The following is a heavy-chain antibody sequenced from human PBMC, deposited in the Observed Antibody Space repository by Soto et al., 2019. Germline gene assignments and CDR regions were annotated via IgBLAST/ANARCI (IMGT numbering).Heavy chain of an antibody. Sequence: GGSLRLSCAASGFTFSGYALLWVRQARGKGLEWVSCISSSSSYIYYADSVKGRFTISRDNAKNSLYLQMNSLRAEDTAVYYCARDMLVDGDYVDPLYYYYGMDVWGQGTTVTVSS. CDR3: ARDMLVDGDYVDPLYYYYGMDV. D-gene: IGHD4-17*01. V-gene: IGHV3-21*01. CDR2: ISSSSSYI. J-gene: IGHJ6*02. CDR1: GFTFSGYA.